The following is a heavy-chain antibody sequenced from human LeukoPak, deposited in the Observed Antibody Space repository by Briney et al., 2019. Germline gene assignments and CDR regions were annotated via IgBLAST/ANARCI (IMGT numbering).Heavy chain of an antibody. V-gene: IGHV1-18*04. D-gene: IGHD2-15*01. CDR1: GYTFTSYG. J-gene: IGHJ6*04. CDR3: ARGGYCSGGSCYFFYGMDV. CDR2: ISAYNGNT. Sequence: ASVKVSCKASGYTFTSYGINWVRQAPGQGLEWMGWISAYNGNTNYAQKLRGSDTMTIDTSTSTAYMELRSLRSDDTAVYYCARGGYCSGGSCYFFYGMDVWGKGTTVTVSS.